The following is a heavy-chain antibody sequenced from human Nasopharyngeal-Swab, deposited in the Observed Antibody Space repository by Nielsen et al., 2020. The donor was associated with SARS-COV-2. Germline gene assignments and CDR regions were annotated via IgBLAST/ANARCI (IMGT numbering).Heavy chain of an antibody. CDR3: AKVASSSWYNYFDY. CDR1: GFTFSSYG. Sequence: GESLKISCAASGFTFSSYGMHWVRQAPGKGLEWVAVISYDGSNKYYADSVKGRFTISRDNSKNTLYLQMNSLRAEDTAVYYCAKVASSSWYNYFDYWGQGTLVTFSS. D-gene: IGHD6-13*01. V-gene: IGHV3-30*18. J-gene: IGHJ4*02. CDR2: ISYDGSNK.